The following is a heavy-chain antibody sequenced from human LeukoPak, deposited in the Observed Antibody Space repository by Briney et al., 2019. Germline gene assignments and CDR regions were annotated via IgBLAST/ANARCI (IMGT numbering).Heavy chain of an antibody. V-gene: IGHV3-21*01. Sequence: PGGSLRLSCAASGFTFRSYSMNWVRPAPRKGLEWVSPISSSSSYIYSADSVKSRFTICRDNAKNSLYLQMNSLRAEDTAVYYCARVYPVYYDYVWGSYRPEPPDYWGQGTLVTVSS. CDR2: ISSSSSYI. CDR1: GFTFRSYS. D-gene: IGHD3-16*02. CDR3: ARVYPVYYDYVWGSYRPEPPDY. J-gene: IGHJ4*02.